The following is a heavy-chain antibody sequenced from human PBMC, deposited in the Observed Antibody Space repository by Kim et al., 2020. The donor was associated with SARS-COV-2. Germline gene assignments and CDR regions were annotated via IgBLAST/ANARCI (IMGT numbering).Heavy chain of an antibody. CDR3: ARGFGICSGGSCSLEY. Sequence: SETLSLTCTVSGGSISSHYWSWIRQPPGKGLEWIGYIYYTGSTNYNPSLKSRVTISVDTSKNQFSLKLSSVTAADTAVYYCARGFGICSGGSCSLEYWGQGTLVTVSS. V-gene: IGHV4-59*11. CDR1: GGSISSHY. J-gene: IGHJ4*02. D-gene: IGHD2-15*01. CDR2: IYYTGST.